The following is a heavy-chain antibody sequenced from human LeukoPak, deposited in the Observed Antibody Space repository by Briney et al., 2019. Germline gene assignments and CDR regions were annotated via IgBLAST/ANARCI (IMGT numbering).Heavy chain of an antibody. Sequence: PGGSLRLSCAASGFTFSSYAMSWVRQAAGKGLEWVSGISGSGGSTYYADSVKGRFTISRDNSKNTLYLQMNSLRAEDTAVYYCAKDSGSYSEYFQHWGQGTLVTVSS. CDR2: ISGSGGST. CDR3: AKDSGSYSEYFQH. CDR1: GFTFSSYA. J-gene: IGHJ1*01. D-gene: IGHD1-26*01. V-gene: IGHV3-23*01.